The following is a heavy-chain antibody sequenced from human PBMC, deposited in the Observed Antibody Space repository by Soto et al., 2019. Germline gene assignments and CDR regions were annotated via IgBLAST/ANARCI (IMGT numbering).Heavy chain of an antibody. CDR1: GGSISSGDYY. V-gene: IGHV4-30-4*01. J-gene: IGHJ5*02. Sequence: LSLTCTVSGGSISSGDYYWSWIRQSPGKGLEWIGYIYYSGSTYYNPSLKSRVTISVDTSKNQFSLKLSSVTAADTAVYYCASAMVVTQNWFDPWGQGTLVTVT. CDR2: IYYSGST. D-gene: IGHD2-21*02. CDR3: ASAMVVTQNWFDP.